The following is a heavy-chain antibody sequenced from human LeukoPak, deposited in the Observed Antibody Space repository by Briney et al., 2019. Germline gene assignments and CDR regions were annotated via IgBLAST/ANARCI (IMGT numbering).Heavy chain of an antibody. V-gene: IGHV3-30*18. CDR2: ISYDGSNK. CDR1: GFTFSSYG. J-gene: IGHJ4*02. D-gene: IGHD3-10*01. Sequence: GRSLRLSCAASGFTFSSYGMHWVRQAPGKGLEWVAVISYDGSNKYYAASVKGRFTISRDNSKKKLYLQMNSLRAEDMAVYYWSKAYPQRWFGELFQPLDYWGQGTLVTVSS. CDR3: SKAYPQRWFGELFQPLDY.